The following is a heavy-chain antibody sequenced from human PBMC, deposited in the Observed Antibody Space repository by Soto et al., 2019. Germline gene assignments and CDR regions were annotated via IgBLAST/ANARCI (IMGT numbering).Heavy chain of an antibody. V-gene: IGHV3-30-3*01. J-gene: IGHJ2*01. CDR3: ARDPTITMIVVVIPMGYFDL. D-gene: IGHD3-22*01. Sequence: QVQLVESGGGVVQPGRSLRLSCAASGFTFSSYAMHWVRQAPGKGLEWVAVISYDGSNKYYADSVKGRFTISRDNSKNTLYLQMNSLRAEDTAVYYCARDPTITMIVVVIPMGYFDLWGRGTLVTVSS. CDR1: GFTFSSYA. CDR2: ISYDGSNK.